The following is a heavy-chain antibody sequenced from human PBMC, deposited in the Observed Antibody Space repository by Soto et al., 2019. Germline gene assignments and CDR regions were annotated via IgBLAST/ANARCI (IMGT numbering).Heavy chain of an antibody. V-gene: IGHV4-30-4*01. CDR1: GGSISSGDYY. CDR3: ARGGAVVVAATPTNYYYGMDV. D-gene: IGHD2-15*01. Sequence: QVQLQESGPGLVKPSQTLSLTCTVSGGSISSGDYYWSWIRQPPGKGLEWIGYIYYSGSTYYNPSLKGRVTISVDTAKNQFSLKLSSVTAADTAVYYCARGGAVVVAATPTNYYYGMDVWGQGTTVTVSS. J-gene: IGHJ6*02. CDR2: IYYSGST.